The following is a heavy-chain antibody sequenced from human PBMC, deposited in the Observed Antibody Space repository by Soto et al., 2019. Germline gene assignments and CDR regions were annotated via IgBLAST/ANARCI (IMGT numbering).Heavy chain of an antibody. V-gene: IGHV4-4*02. Sequence: PSETLSLTCAVSGGSISSSNWWSWVRQPPGKGLEWIGEIYHSGSTNYNPSLKSRVTIPVDKSKNQFSLKLSSVTAADTAVYYCARDSAMSSGLIWGQGTMVTVSS. J-gene: IGHJ3*02. CDR2: IYHSGST. D-gene: IGHD3-22*01. CDR1: GGSISSSNW. CDR3: ARDSAMSSGLI.